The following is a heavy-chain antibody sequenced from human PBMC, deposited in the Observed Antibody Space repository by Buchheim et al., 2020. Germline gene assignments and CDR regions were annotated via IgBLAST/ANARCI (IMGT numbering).Heavy chain of an antibody. J-gene: IGHJ6*02. V-gene: IGHV1-2*04. CDR2: INPNSGGT. Sequence: QVQLVQSGAEVKKPGASVKVSCKASGYTFTGYYMHWVRQAPGQGLEWMGWINPNSGGTNYAQKFQGWVTMTRDTSISTAYMELSRLRSDDTAVYYCARERRCSGGSCYSDYYYGMDVWGQGTT. D-gene: IGHD2-15*01. CDR1: GYTFTGYY. CDR3: ARERRCSGGSCYSDYYYGMDV.